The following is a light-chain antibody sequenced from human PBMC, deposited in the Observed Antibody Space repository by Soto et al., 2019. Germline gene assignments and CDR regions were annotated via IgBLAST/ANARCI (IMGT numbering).Light chain of an antibody. CDR2: KAS. CDR3: QQYSGSSTT. CDR1: QNINNW. J-gene: IGKJ1*01. Sequence: DILMTQSPSTLSAPVGDRVTITCRASQNINNWLAWYQQKPGQAPKLLIYKASNLESGVPSRFSGSGSGTEFTLSISSLQPDDFATYYCQQYSGSSTTFGQGTKVEVK. V-gene: IGKV1-5*03.